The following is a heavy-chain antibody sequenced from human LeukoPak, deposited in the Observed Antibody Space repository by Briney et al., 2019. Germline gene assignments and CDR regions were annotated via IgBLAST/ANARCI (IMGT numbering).Heavy chain of an antibody. CDR3: ARQGPYDILTGYYGMDV. V-gene: IGHV4-39*01. CDR2: IYYSGST. J-gene: IGHJ6*02. CDR1: GGYMSSSRYY. Sequence: SETLSLTCTVSGGYMSSSRYYWVGIREPPGKGLECFGSIYYSGSTYYNPSLKSRVTISVDTSKNQFSLKLSSVTAADTAVYYCARQGPYDILTGYYGMDVWGQGTTVTVSS. D-gene: IGHD3-9*01.